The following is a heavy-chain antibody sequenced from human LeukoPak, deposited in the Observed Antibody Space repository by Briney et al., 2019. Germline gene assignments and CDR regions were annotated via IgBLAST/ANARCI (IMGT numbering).Heavy chain of an antibody. Sequence: GGSLRLSCAASGFSFRSYGMHWVRQAPGKGLEWVAVISYDGSNKYYADSVKGRFTISRDNSKNTLYLQMNSLRAEDTAVYYCARAIYDSSGYYLDYWGQGTLVTVSS. J-gene: IGHJ4*02. CDR3: ARAIYDSSGYYLDY. CDR1: GFSFRSYG. CDR2: ISYDGSNK. V-gene: IGHV3-30*19. D-gene: IGHD3-22*01.